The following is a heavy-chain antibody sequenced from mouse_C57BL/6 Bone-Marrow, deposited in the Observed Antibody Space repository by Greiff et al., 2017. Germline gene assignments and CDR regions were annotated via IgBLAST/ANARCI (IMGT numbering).Heavy chain of an antibody. CDR1: GYSITSGYY. CDR2: ISYDGSN. V-gene: IGHV3-6*01. Sequence: EVKLVESGPGLVKPSQSLSLTCSVTGYSITSGYYWNWIRQFPGNKLEWMGYISYDGSNNYNPSLKNRISITRDTSKNQFFLKLNAVTTEDTATYDCARGGSYYGPAWFAYWGQGTLVTVSA. CDR3: ARGGSYYGPAWFAY. D-gene: IGHD1-1*01. J-gene: IGHJ3*01.